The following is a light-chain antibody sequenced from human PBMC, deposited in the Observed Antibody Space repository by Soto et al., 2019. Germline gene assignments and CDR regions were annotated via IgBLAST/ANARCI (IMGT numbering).Light chain of an antibody. CDR1: QSLTNSF. CDR3: QQYGTSEII. CDR2: DTS. J-gene: IGKJ5*01. Sequence: EVVLTQSPGTLSLSQGERATLSCRASQSLTNSFIAWYQQKPGQAPRLLIYDTSSRASGIPDRFSGSGSGTDFTLTISRLETEDFAVFYCQQYGTSEIIFGQGTRLEIK. V-gene: IGKV3-20*01.